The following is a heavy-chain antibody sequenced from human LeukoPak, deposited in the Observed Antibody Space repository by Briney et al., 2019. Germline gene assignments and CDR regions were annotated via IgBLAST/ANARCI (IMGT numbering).Heavy chain of an antibody. CDR1: GFTFSSYA. CDR2: ISYDGSNK. J-gene: IGHJ4*02. CDR3: ARAGESLVSPPYFFDY. Sequence: GGSLRLSCAASGFTFSSYAMHWVRQAPGKGLEWVAVISYDGSNKYYADSVKGRFTTSRDNVKNSVYLQMNSLRAEDTAVYYCARAGESLVSPPYFFDYWGQGTLVTVSS. V-gene: IGHV3-30-3*01. D-gene: IGHD1-26*01.